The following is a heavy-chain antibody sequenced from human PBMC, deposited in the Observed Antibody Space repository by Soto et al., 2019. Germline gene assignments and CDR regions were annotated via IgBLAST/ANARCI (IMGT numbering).Heavy chain of an antibody. V-gene: IGHV1-18*01. D-gene: IGHD6-19*01. CDR3: ASGPAPMRAVVGGA. Sequence: QVQLVQSGAEVKKPGASVKVSCKASGYTFTSYGISWVRQAPGQGLEWVGWISAYNGNTNYAQKLQGRVTMTTDTSPSTAYMELRSLRSDDRGVHHCASGPAPMRAVVGGAWGQGTLVNVSS. CDR1: GYTFTSYG. CDR2: ISAYNGNT. J-gene: IGHJ5*02.